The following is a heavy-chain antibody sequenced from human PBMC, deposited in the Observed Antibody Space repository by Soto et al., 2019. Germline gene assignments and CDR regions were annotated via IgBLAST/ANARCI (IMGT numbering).Heavy chain of an antibody. J-gene: IGHJ4*02. D-gene: IGHD2-15*01. CDR1: GGSISGGDYY. Sequence: QVQLQESGPGLVKPSQTLSLTCTVSGGSISGGDYYWSWIRQPPGKGLEWIGYIYYRGRPYYNPSFKSRVTRSVDTPKNQCSLKLGSATAGGTGVYYCARYCSGGSCYVARPGNFDYWGQGNLVTVSP. V-gene: IGHV4-30-4*01. CDR2: IYYRGRP. CDR3: ARYCSGGSCYVARPGNFDY.